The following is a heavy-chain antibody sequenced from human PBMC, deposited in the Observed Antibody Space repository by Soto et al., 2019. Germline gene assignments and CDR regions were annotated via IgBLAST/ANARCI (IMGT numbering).Heavy chain of an antibody. V-gene: IGHV1-18*01. CDR1: GYTFTSYG. CDR3: ASLFRITTRYYFDY. J-gene: IGHJ4*02. CDR2: ISAYNGHT. D-gene: IGHD3-22*01. Sequence: QVQLVQAGAEVKKAGASVKVSCKASGYTFTSYGISWVRHAPGQGLAWMGWISAYNGHTNYAQKRQGRVTMTTDTSTSTAYMELRSLRSDDTAVYYCASLFRITTRYYFDYWGQGTLVPVSS.